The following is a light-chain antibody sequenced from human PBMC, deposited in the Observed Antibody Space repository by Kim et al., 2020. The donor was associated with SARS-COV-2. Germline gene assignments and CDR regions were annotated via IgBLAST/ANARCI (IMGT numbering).Light chain of an antibody. CDR2: GAS. Sequence: RATINCKYSQTVLYNSNNKNYLAWYQQKPGQAPKLLIYGASRRESGVSDRFSGSGSETDFTLTISSLQAEDVAVYYCQQYYSTPPSFGQGTKLEI. CDR3: QQYYSTPPS. J-gene: IGKJ2*03. V-gene: IGKV4-1*01. CDR1: QTVLYNSNNKNY.